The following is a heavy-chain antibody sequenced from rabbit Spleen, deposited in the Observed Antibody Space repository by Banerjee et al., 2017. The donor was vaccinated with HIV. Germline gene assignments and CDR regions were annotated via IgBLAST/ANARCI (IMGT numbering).Heavy chain of an antibody. Sequence: QEQLVESGGDLVKPAGSLTLTCTASGFSFSSIHFMCWVRQAPGKGLEWIACIHGGSSAFSYFASWAKGRFTISKASSTTVTLQMTSLTAADTATYFCARSINGDDRANLWGPGTLVTVS. J-gene: IGHJ4*01. CDR3: ARSINGDDRANL. V-gene: IGHV1S45*01. D-gene: IGHD2-1*01. CDR1: GFSFSSIHF. CDR2: IHGGSSAFS.